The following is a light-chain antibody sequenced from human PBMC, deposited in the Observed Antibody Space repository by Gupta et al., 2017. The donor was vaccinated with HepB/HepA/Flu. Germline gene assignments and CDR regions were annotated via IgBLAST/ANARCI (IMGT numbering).Light chain of an antibody. CDR2: KDS. CDR1: KLGDKY. V-gene: IGLV3-1*01. CDR3: QAWDSSTGV. Sequence: SYALSQPPSVSVPPGQTASITCSGDKLGDKYACWYQQKPGQSPVLVIYKDSKRPSGIPERFSGSNSGNTATLTISGTQAMDEADYYCQAWDSSTGVFGGGTKLTVL. J-gene: IGLJ2*01.